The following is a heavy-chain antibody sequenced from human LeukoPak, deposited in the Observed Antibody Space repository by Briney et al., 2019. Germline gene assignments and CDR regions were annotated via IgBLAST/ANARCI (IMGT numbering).Heavy chain of an antibody. Sequence: GGSLRLSCAASGFTFSSYAMHWVRQAPGKGLEWVAVISYDGSNKYYADSVKGRFTISRDNSKNTLYLQMNSLRAEDTALYYCAKLAHNYDTKVDYWGHGTLVTVSS. CDR2: ISYDGSNK. J-gene: IGHJ4*01. CDR1: GFTFSSYA. D-gene: IGHD3-16*01. V-gene: IGHV3-30*04. CDR3: AKLAHNYDTKVDY.